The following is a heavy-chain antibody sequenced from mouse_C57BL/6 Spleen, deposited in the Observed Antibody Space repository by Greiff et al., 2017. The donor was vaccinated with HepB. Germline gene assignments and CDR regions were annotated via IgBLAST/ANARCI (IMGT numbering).Heavy chain of an antibody. CDR2: INPSNGGT. Sequence: QVQLQQPGTELVKPGASVKLSCKASGYTFTSYWMHWVKQRPGQGLEWIGNINPSNGGTNYNEKFKSKATLTVDKSSSTAYMQLSSLTSEDSAVYYGARKGYDDDVGDAMDDWGQGTSVTVSS. V-gene: IGHV1-53*01. CDR3: ARKGYDDDVGDAMDD. CDR1: GYTFTSYW. D-gene: IGHD2-4*01. J-gene: IGHJ4*01.